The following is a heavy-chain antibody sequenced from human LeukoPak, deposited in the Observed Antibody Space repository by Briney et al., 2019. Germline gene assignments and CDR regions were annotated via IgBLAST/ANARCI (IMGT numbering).Heavy chain of an antibody. J-gene: IGHJ4*02. CDR1: GFTFSSYS. V-gene: IGHV3-48*02. CDR3: ARAQPGFGEFPLYY. Sequence: GGSLRLSCAASGFTFSSYSMNWVRQAPGKGLEWVSYISSSSSTIYYADSVKGRFTISRDNAKNSLYLQKNSLRDEDTAVYYCARAQPGFGEFPLYYWGQGTLVIVSS. CDR2: ISSSSSTI. D-gene: IGHD3-10*01.